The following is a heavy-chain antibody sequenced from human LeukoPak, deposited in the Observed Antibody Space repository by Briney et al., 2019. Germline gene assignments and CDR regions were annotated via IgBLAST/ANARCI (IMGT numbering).Heavy chain of an antibody. D-gene: IGHD6-6*01. CDR1: GGSISSYY. Sequence: SETLSLTCTVSGGSISSYYWSWIRQPPGKGLEWIGYIYYSGSTNYNPSLKSRVTISVDTSKNQFSLKLSSVTAADTAVYYCARAGRIGYSSSSGDYYYYYMDVWGKGTTVTVSS. CDR3: ARAGRIGYSSSSGDYYYYYMDV. V-gene: IGHV4-59*01. CDR2: IYYSGST. J-gene: IGHJ6*03.